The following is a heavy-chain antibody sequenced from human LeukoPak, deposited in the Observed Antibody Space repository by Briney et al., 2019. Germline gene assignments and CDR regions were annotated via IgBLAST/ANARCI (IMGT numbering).Heavy chain of an antibody. Sequence: SQTLSLTCTVSGGSISSGGYYWSWIRQHPGKGLEWIGYIYYSGSTYYNPSLKSRVTISVDTSKNQFSLKLSSVTAADTAVYYCARKRVGATSSAFDYWGQGTLVTVSS. CDR2: IYYSGST. V-gene: IGHV4-31*03. CDR1: GGSISSGGYY. J-gene: IGHJ4*02. CDR3: ARKRVGATSSAFDY. D-gene: IGHD1-26*01.